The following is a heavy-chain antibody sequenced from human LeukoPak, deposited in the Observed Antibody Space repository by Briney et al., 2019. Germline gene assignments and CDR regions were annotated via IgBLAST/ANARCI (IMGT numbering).Heavy chain of an antibody. D-gene: IGHD6-6*01. J-gene: IGHJ4*02. CDR2: ISGSGGST. CDR1: GFTFSTYA. Sequence: GGSLRLSCAVSGFTFSTYAMSWVRQAPGKGLEWVSAISGSGGSTYYADSVKGRFTISRDNSKNTLYLQMNSLRAEDTAVYYCAKDTEYLPHYWGQGTLVTVSS. V-gene: IGHV3-23*01. CDR3: AKDTEYLPHY.